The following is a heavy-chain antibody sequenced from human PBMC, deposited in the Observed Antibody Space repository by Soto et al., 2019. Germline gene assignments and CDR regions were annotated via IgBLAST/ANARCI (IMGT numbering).Heavy chain of an antibody. CDR1: GGTFSSYA. CDR3: AAVLRFLEWLSYFDY. J-gene: IGHJ4*02. V-gene: IGHV1-69*13. Sequence: SVKVSCKVSGGTFSSYAISWVRQTPGQGLEWMGGIIPIFGTANYAQKFQGRVTITADESTSTAYMELSSLRSEDTAVYYCAAVLRFLEWLSYFDYWGQGTLVTVSS. D-gene: IGHD3-3*01. CDR2: IIPIFGTA.